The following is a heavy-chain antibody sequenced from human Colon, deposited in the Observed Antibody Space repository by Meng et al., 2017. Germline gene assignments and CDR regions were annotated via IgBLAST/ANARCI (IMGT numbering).Heavy chain of an antibody. V-gene: IGHV1-69*08. Sequence: SVKVSCKASGGTFSLFTISWVRQAPGQGLEWMGRIIPIVGTKYAQKFQDRVTITADKSTSTAYMELSSLRSDDTAVYYCARDIYDSSGYSYFAYWGQG. CDR2: IIPIVGT. CDR1: GGTFSLFT. CDR3: ARDIYDSSGYSYFAY. J-gene: IGHJ4*02. D-gene: IGHD3-22*01.